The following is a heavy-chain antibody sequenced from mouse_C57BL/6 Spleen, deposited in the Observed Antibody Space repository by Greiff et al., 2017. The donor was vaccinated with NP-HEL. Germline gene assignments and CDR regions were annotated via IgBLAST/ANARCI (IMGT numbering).Heavy chain of an antibody. CDR3: ARHEEYYGSSSLYFDY. V-gene: IGHV1-62-2*01. CDR1: GYTFTEYT. J-gene: IGHJ2*01. D-gene: IGHD1-1*01. Sequence: QVQLQQSGAELVKPGASVKLSCKASGYTFTEYTIHWVKQRSGQGLEWIGWFYPGSGSLQYNEKFKDKATLTADKSSSTVYMELSRLTSEDSAVYFCARHEEYYGSSSLYFDYWGQGTTLTVSS. CDR2: FYPGSGSL.